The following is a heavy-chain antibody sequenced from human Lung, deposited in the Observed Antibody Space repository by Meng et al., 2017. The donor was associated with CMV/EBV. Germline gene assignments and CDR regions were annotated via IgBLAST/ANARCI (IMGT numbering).Heavy chain of an antibody. CDR3: ARGSTSVTMIVVVITAASLAYDS. Sequence: SETLSLTCAVYGGSFSGYDWSWIRQSPGKGLECIGEINHRGSTNYNPSLKSRLTISVDTSKNQFSLKLNSVTAADTAVYYCARGSTSVTMIVVVITAASLAYDSWGQGTLVTVSS. CDR1: GGSFSGYD. V-gene: IGHV4-34*01. D-gene: IGHD3-22*01. CDR2: INHRGST. J-gene: IGHJ4*02.